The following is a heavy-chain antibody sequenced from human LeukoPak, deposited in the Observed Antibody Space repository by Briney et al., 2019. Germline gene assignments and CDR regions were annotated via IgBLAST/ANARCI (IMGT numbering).Heavy chain of an antibody. J-gene: IGHJ3*02. V-gene: IGHV4-4*07. Sequence: PSETLSLTCTASGGSISSYYWSWIRQPAGKGLEWIGRIYTSGSTNYNPSLKSRVTMSVDTSKNQFPLKLSSVTAADTAVYYCARVRGITMVRGVIIFADAFDIWGQGTMVTVSS. CDR2: IYTSGST. CDR1: GGSISSYY. CDR3: ARVRGITMVRGVIIFADAFDI. D-gene: IGHD3-10*01.